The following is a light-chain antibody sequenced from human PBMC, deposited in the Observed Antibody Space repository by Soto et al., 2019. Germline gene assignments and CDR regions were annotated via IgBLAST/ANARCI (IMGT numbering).Light chain of an antibody. CDR1: QSVSSGY. V-gene: IGKV3-20*01. CDR3: QQYGSSRT. CDR2: GAS. J-gene: IGKJ3*01. Sequence: EIVLTQSPGTLSLSPGERATLSCRASQSVSSGYLAWYQQKPGQAPRLLIYGASSRATGIPDRFSGSGSGTDFTLTISRLEAEDFALYYYQQYGSSRTFGHGTKVDIK.